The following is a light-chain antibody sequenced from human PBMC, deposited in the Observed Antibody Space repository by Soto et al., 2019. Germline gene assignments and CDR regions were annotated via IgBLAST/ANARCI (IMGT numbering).Light chain of an antibody. J-gene: IGLJ3*02. V-gene: IGLV2-11*01. CDR2: DVS. Sequence: QSLLTQPRSLSGSPGQSVTLSFPGNHNEVCGYNSVSWYQQHPGKVPKLMIFDVSERPSGVPDRFSGSKSGNTASLTISGLQADDEADYYCCSYAGRYTVVFGGGTKSPS. CDR1: HNEVCGYNS. CDR3: CSYAGRYTVV.